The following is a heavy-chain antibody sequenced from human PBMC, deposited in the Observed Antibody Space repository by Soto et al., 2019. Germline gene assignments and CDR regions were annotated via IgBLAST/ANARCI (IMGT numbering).Heavy chain of an antibody. J-gene: IGHJ6*02. D-gene: IGHD1-26*01. CDR2: IYPGDSDT. CDR1: GYSFTSYW. Sequence: GESLKISCKGSGYSFTSYWIGWVRQMPGKGLEWMGIIYPGDSDTRYSPSFQGQVTISADKSISTAYLQWSSLKASDTAMYYCAKKSYPNYYYYGMDVWGQGTTVTVSS. V-gene: IGHV5-51*01. CDR3: AKKSYPNYYYYGMDV.